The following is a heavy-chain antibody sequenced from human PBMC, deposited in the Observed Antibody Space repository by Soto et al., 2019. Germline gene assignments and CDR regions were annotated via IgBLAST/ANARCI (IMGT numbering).Heavy chain of an antibody. D-gene: IGHD3-3*01. CDR1: GYTLTELS. V-gene: IGHV1-24*01. CDR2: FDPEDGET. CDR3: ATVTHWLRFLEWLPHRQPNWFDP. J-gene: IGHJ5*02. Sequence: ASVKVSCKVSGYTLTELSMHWVRQAPGKGLEWMGGFDPEDGETIYAQKFQGRVTMTEDTSTATAYMELSSLRSEDTAVYYCATVTHWLRFLEWLPHRQPNWFDPWGQGTLVTVSS.